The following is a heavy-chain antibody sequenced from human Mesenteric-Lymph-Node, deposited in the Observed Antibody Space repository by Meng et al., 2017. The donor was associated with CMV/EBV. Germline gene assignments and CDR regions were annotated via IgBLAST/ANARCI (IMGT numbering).Heavy chain of an antibody. CDR1: GYSISSGYY. D-gene: IGHD2-2*01. CDR2: IYHSGST. J-gene: IGHJ5*02. Sequence: SETLSLTCTVSGYSISSGYYWGWIRQPPGKGLEWIGTIYHSGSTYYNPSLRSRLTISLDTSKNQFSLKLNSVTAADTALYFCARNHQLLSRWFDPWGQGTLVTVSS. V-gene: IGHV4-38-2*02. CDR3: ARNHQLLSRWFDP.